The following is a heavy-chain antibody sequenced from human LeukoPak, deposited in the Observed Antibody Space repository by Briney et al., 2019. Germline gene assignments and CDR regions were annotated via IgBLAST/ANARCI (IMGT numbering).Heavy chain of an antibody. V-gene: IGHV3-30*01. CDR2: ISYDGSNK. CDR3: ARDSRPRWRYDSSGYLGFNI. J-gene: IGHJ3*02. D-gene: IGHD3-22*01. Sequence: GGSLRLSCAASGFTFSSYAMHWVRQAPGKGLEWVAVISYDGSNKYYENSVKGRFTISKDNSKNTLYLKMNSLREEETALYYCARDSRPRWRYDSSGYLGFNIWGQGTMVTVSS. CDR1: GFTFSSYA.